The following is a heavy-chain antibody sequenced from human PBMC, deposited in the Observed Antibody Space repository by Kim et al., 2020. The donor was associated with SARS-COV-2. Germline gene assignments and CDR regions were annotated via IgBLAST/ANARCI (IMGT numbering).Heavy chain of an antibody. Sequence: SETLSLTCAVYGGSFSGYYWSWIRQPPGKGLEWIGEINHSGSTNYNTSLKSRVTISVDTSKNQFSLKLSSVTAADTAVYYCARGPIVVVVAATRGPFDYWGQGTLVTVSS. CDR3: ARGPIVVVVAATRGPFDY. V-gene: IGHV4-34*01. D-gene: IGHD2-15*01. CDR1: GGSFSGYY. CDR2: INHSGST. J-gene: IGHJ4*02.